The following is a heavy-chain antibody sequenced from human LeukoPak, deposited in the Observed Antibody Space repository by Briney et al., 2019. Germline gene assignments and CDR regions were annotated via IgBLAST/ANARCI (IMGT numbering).Heavy chain of an antibody. Sequence: GGSLRLSCAASGFTFSRYSMNWARQAPGKGLEWVSYISYSSSTIYYADSVKGRFTISRDNAKNSLYLQMDSLRAEDTAVYYCARDRLHYGEYEKTFDYWGQGTLVTVSS. CDR1: GFTFSRYS. D-gene: IGHD4-17*01. CDR3: ARDRLHYGEYEKTFDY. J-gene: IGHJ4*02. V-gene: IGHV3-48*01. CDR2: ISYSSSTI.